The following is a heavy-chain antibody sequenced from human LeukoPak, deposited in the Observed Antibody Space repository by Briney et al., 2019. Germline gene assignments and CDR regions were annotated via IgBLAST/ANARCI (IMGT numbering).Heavy chain of an antibody. CDR3: ARGDYGSGSPYYYYYMDV. Sequence: GGSLRLSCAASGFTFSSYGMHWVRQAPGKGLEWVSFIRYDGSNEYYADSVRGRFTISRDNSKNTLYLQMNSLRAEDTAVYYCARGDYGSGSPYYYYYMDVWGKGTTVTISS. V-gene: IGHV3-30*02. J-gene: IGHJ6*03. CDR2: IRYDGSNE. D-gene: IGHD3-10*01. CDR1: GFTFSSYG.